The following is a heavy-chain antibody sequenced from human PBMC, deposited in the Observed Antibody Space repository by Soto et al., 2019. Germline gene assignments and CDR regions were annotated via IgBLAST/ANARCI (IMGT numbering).Heavy chain of an antibody. J-gene: IGHJ6*02. CDR1: GFTFDDYA. CDR3: AKGQTTRDYYYGMDV. CDR2: ISWDGGST. V-gene: IGHV3-43D*04. Sequence: PGGSLRLSCAASGFTFDDYAMHWVRQAPGKGLEWVSLISWDGGSTYYADSVKGRFTISRDNSKNSLYLQMNSLRAEDTALYYCAKGQTTRDYYYGMDVWGQGTTVTVSS. D-gene: IGHD1-1*01.